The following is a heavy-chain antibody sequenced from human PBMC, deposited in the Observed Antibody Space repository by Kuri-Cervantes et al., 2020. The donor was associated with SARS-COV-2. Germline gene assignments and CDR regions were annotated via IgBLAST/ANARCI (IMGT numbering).Heavy chain of an antibody. D-gene: IGHD2-2*01. CDR2: ISSSSSYI. J-gene: IGHJ4*02. Sequence: GGSLRLSCAASGFTFSSYSMNWVRQAPGKGLEWVSSISSSSSYIYYAGSVKGRFTISRDNAKNSLYLQMNSLRAEDTAVYYCASLGGTSWHDYWGQGTLFTVSS. CDR3: ASLGGTSWHDY. CDR1: GFTFSSYS. V-gene: IGHV3-21*01.